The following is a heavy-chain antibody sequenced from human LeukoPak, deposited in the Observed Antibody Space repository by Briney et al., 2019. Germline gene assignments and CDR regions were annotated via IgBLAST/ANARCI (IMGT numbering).Heavy chain of an antibody. CDR3: ARPTWTNYMDV. V-gene: IGHV3-48*04. CDR1: GFTFSLYW. D-gene: IGHD3/OR15-3a*01. J-gene: IGHJ6*03. CDR2: ISRSGSTI. Sequence: AGGSLRLSCAASGFTFSLYWMNWVRQAPGKGLEWVSYISRSGSTIFYADSVKGRFTISRDNAKNSVSLQMNSLRAEDTAVYFCARPTWTNYMDVWGKGTAVTISS.